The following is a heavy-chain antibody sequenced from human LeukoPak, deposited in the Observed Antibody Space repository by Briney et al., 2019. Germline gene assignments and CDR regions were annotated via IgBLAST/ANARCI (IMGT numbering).Heavy chain of an antibody. D-gene: IGHD3-9*01. Sequence: ASETLSLTCTVSGGSISSSSYYWGWIRQPPGKGLEWIGSIYYSGSTYYNPSLKSRVTISVDTSKNQFSLKLSSVTAADTAVYYCASGNDILTGYYYYYYMDVWGKGTTVTISS. J-gene: IGHJ6*03. V-gene: IGHV4-39*01. CDR1: GGSISSSSYY. CDR2: IYYSGST. CDR3: ASGNDILTGYYYYYYMDV.